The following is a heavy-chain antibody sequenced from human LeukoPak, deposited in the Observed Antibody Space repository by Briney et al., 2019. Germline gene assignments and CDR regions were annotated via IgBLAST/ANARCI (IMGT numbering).Heavy chain of an antibody. CDR3: ARRGDYGTRRDAFDI. V-gene: IGHV5-51*01. CDR1: GYGFTTNW. Sequence: GESLKISCKGSGYGFTTNWIGWVRQTPGKGLEWMGIIYPGDFDNRYSPSFQGHVTISVDNSISTAYLQWSSLRASDTAMYYCARRGDYGTRRDAFDIWGQGTMVTVSS. CDR2: IYPGDFDN. J-gene: IGHJ3*02. D-gene: IGHD4-17*01.